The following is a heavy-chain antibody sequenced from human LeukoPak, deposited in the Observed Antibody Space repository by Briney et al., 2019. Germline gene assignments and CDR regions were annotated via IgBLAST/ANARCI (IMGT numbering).Heavy chain of an antibody. Sequence: GGSLRLSCAASGLTFSSYAMSWVRQAPGKGLEWVSAISGSGGSTYYADSVKGRFTISRDNSKNTLYLQMNSLRAEDTAVYYCAKGLPGFVVVPAARIPLFDYWGQGTLVTVSS. CDR2: ISGSGGST. J-gene: IGHJ4*02. CDR3: AKGLPGFVVVPAARIPLFDY. D-gene: IGHD2-2*01. CDR1: GLTFSSYA. V-gene: IGHV3-23*01.